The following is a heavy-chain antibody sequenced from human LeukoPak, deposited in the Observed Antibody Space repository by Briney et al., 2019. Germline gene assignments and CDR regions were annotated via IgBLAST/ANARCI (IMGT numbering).Heavy chain of an antibody. D-gene: IGHD1-26*01. CDR3: AKDLGWELGSYFDY. J-gene: IGHJ4*02. CDR1: GFTFSSYG. V-gene: IGHV3-30*02. CDR2: IRYDGSNK. Sequence: GGSLRLSCAASGFTFSSYGMHWVRQAPGKGLEWVAFIRYDGSNKYYADSVKGRFTISRDNSKNSLYLQMNSLRAEDMALYYCAKDLGWELGSYFDYWGQGTLVTVSS.